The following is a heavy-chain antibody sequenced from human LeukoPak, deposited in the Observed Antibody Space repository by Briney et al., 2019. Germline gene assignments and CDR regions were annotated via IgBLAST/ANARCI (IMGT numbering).Heavy chain of an antibody. CDR2: IRSDGGNE. Sequence: GESLRLSCAGSGFSFSSYGMHWVRQAPGKGLEWMAFIRSDGGNEYYADSVKGRFTISRDNSKNTLYLQMNSLRAEDTAVYYCARILDSAWGELGYWGQGTLVTVSS. V-gene: IGHV3-30*02. CDR1: GFSFSSYG. D-gene: IGHD6-19*01. J-gene: IGHJ4*02. CDR3: ARILDSAWGELGY.